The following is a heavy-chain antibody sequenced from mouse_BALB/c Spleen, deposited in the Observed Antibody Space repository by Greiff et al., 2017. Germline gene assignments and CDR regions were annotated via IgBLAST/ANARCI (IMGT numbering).Heavy chain of an antibody. V-gene: IGHV14-3*02. CDR1: GFNIKDTY. CDR2: IDPANGNT. D-gene: IGHD2-4*01. CDR3: ARFMITPWFAY. J-gene: IGHJ3*01. Sequence: EVQRVESGAELVKPGASVKLSCTASGFNIKDTYMHWVKQRPEQGLEWIGRIDPANGNTKYDPKFQGKATITADTSSNTAYLQLSSLTSEDTAVYYCARFMITPWFAYWGQGTLVTVSA.